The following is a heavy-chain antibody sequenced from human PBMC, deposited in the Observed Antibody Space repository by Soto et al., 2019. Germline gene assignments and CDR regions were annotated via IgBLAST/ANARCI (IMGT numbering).Heavy chain of an antibody. Sequence: GGSLRLSCAASGFTFSTYAMNWVRQAPGKGLEWVSAISGSGGSTYYAGSVKGRFTISRDNSKNTLYLQMNSLRAEDTAVYYCAKDMITFGGVIQPYNWFDPWGQGTLVTVSS. V-gene: IGHV3-23*01. CDR3: AKDMITFGGVIQPYNWFDP. CDR2: ISGSGGST. CDR1: GFTFSTYA. D-gene: IGHD3-16*02. J-gene: IGHJ5*02.